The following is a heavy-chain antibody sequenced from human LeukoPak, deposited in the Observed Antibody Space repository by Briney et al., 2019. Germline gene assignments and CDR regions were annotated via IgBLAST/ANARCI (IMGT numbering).Heavy chain of an antibody. CDR1: GYSISSGYH. J-gene: IGHJ4*02. V-gene: IGHV4-38-2*02. CDR3: ARARRVFIAAAGTRLFDY. Sequence: PSETLSLTCTVSGYSISSGYHWGWIRQPPGKGLEWIGSIYHSGSTYYNPSLKSRVTISVDTSKNQFSLKLSSVTAADTAVYYCARARRVFIAAAGTRLFDYWGQGTLVTVSS. D-gene: IGHD6-13*01. CDR2: IYHSGST.